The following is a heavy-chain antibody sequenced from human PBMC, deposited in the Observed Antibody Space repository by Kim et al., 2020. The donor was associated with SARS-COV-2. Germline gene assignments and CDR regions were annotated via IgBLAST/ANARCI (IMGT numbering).Heavy chain of an antibody. CDR2: IIPIFDTA. V-gene: IGHV1-69*13. J-gene: IGHJ4*02. CDR1: GGTFSSYT. CDR3: ARNRLNYYGSGSYYFNFDY. Sequence: SVKVSCKASGGTFSSYTISWVRQAPGQGLEWMGGIIPIFDTANYAQKFQGRVTMTADESTSTAYMELSSLRSEDTAVYYCARNRLNYYGSGSYYFNFDYWGQGTLVTVSS. D-gene: IGHD3-10*01.